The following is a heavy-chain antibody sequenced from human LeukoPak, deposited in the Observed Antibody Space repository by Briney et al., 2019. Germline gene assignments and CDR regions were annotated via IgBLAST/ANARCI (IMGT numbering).Heavy chain of an antibody. J-gene: IGHJ4*02. CDR2: ITTSGSST. Sequence: KARGSLRLSCAASGFSFSDYYMSWVRQAPGKGLEWISYITTSGSSTKYADSVKGRFTISRDNAKNSVVLQMNSLRAEDTAVYYCTRERRGSYYAFESWGQGTLVSVSS. CDR1: GFSFSDYY. D-gene: IGHD3-16*01. V-gene: IGHV3-11*01. CDR3: TRERRGSYYAFES.